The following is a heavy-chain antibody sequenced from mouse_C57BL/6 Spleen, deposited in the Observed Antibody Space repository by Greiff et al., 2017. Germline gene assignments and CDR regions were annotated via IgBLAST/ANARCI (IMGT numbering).Heavy chain of an antibody. Sequence: QVQLQQSGAELVKPGASVKMSCKASGYTFTSYWITWVKQRPGQGLEWIGDIYPGSGSTNYNEKFKSKATLTVDTSSSTAYMQLSSLTSEDSAVYYCARKEDYDYDGAWFAYWGQGTLVTVSA. V-gene: IGHV1-55*01. CDR2: IYPGSGST. CDR1: GYTFTSYW. D-gene: IGHD2-4*01. J-gene: IGHJ3*01. CDR3: ARKEDYDYDGAWFAY.